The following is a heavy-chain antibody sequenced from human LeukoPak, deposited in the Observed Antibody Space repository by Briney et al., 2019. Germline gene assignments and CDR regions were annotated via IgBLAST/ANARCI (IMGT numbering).Heavy chain of an antibody. CDR2: ISAAGVSL. CDR1: GFTFSSYT. Sequence: GGSLRLSCTASGFTFSSYTMSWVRQAPGKGREWVSSISAAGVSLEYADSVKGRFTISRDNSWNTLYVQMNSLRAEDTALYYCAKAAVGASKRHYFDFWGQGTLVTVSS. D-gene: IGHD1-26*01. V-gene: IGHV3-23*01. CDR3: AKAAVGASKRHYFDF. J-gene: IGHJ4*02.